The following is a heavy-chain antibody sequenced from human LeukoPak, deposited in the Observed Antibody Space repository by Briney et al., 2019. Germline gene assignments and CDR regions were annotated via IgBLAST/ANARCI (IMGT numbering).Heavy chain of an antibody. J-gene: IGHJ5*02. CDR3: ARERLRKSGFDP. D-gene: IGHD6-25*01. Sequence: GASVKVSCKASGYTFTGYYMHWVRQAPRQGLEWMGWINPNSGSTNYAQKFQGRVTMTRDTSISTAYMELSRLRSDDTAVYYCARERLRKSGFDPWGQGTLVTVSS. V-gene: IGHV1-2*02. CDR2: INPNSGST. CDR1: GYTFTGYY.